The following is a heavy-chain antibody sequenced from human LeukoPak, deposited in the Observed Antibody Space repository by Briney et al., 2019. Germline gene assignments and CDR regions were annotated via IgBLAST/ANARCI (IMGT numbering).Heavy chain of an antibody. D-gene: IGHD3-22*01. J-gene: IGHJ6*03. CDR2: INPNSGGT. V-gene: IGHV1-2*02. CDR1: GYTFTGYY. Sequence: GASVKVSCKASGYTFTGYYMHWVRQAPGQGLEWMGWINPNSGGTNYAQKFQGRVTMTRDTSISTAYMELSRLRSDDTAVYYCARNYDGSGYYYYYYYMDVWGKGTTVTVSS. CDR3: ARNYDGSGYYYYYYYMDV.